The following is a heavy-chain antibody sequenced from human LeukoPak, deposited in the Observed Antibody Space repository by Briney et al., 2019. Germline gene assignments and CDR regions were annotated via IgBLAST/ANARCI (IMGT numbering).Heavy chain of an antibody. J-gene: IGHJ4*02. D-gene: IGHD2-2*01. CDR2: ISGSGGST. CDR1: GFIVSSYY. CDR3: AKDPAGYCSSTSCYPKPVYFDY. Sequence: GGSLRLSCAASGFIVSSYYMSWVRQAPGKGLEWVSAISGSGGSTYYADSVKGRFTISRDNSKNTLYLQMNSLRAEDTAVYYCAKDPAGYCSSTSCYPKPVYFDYWGQGTLVTVSS. V-gene: IGHV3-23*01.